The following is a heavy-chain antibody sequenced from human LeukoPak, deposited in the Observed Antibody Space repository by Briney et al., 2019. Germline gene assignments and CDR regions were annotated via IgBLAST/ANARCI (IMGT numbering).Heavy chain of an antibody. Sequence: GGSLRLSCAASGFTFTNYAMDWVRQAPGKGLEWVSGIGINGGSTYYADSVKGRFTISRDNSKNTLYLQMNSLRAEDTAVYYCARDPGITGTLGAFDIWGQGTMVTVSS. V-gene: IGHV3-23*01. J-gene: IGHJ3*02. D-gene: IGHD1-20*01. CDR3: ARDPGITGTLGAFDI. CDR2: IGINGGST. CDR1: GFTFTNYA.